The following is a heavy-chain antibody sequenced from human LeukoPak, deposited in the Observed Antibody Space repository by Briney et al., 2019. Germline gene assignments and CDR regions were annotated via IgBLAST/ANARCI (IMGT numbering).Heavy chain of an antibody. D-gene: IGHD3-3*01. V-gene: IGHV3-23*01. Sequence: GSLRLSCAASGFTFSSYAMSWVRQAPGKGLEWVSAISGSGGSTYYADSVKGRFTISRDNSKNTLYLQMNSLRAEDTAVYYCAKDPTNYDFWSGYSYEAFDYWGQGTLVTVSS. CDR1: GFTFSSYA. CDR3: AKDPTNYDFWSGYSYEAFDY. J-gene: IGHJ4*02. CDR2: ISGSGGST.